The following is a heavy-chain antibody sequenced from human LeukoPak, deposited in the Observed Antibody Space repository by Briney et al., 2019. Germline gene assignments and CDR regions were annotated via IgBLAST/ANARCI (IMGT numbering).Heavy chain of an antibody. CDR3: ARPSLDDMVGAIGADY. V-gene: IGHV3-53*05. J-gene: IGHJ4*02. CDR2: IYSGGDT. CDR1: GFTVSGNY. D-gene: IGHD1-26*01. Sequence: GGSLRLSCAASGFTVSGNYMNWVRQAPGRGLECVAVIYSGGDTYYADSVKGRFTISRDKSKNTLYLQMNSLRAEDTAVYFCARPSLDDMVGAIGADYWGQGTLVAVSS.